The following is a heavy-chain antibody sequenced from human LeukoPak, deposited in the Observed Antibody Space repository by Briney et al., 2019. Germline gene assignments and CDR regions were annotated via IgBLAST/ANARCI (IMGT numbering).Heavy chain of an antibody. CDR1: GFTFSSNY. V-gene: IGHV3-66*01. CDR2: IYSGGST. Sequence: GGSLRLSCAASGFTFSSNYMSWVRQAPGKGLEWVSVIYSGGSTYYADSVKGRFTISRDNAKNSLYLQMNSLRAEDTAVYYCARVAAAGTNTDYWGQGTLVTVSS. CDR3: ARVAAAGTNTDY. J-gene: IGHJ4*02. D-gene: IGHD6-13*01.